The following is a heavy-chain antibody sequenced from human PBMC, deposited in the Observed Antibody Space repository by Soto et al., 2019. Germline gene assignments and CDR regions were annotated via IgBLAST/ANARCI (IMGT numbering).Heavy chain of an antibody. D-gene: IGHD2-21*01. CDR1: AFSLSTSGVG. J-gene: IGHJ4*02. CDR3: ARLVAAGITYYLDS. CDR2: IYWEEDK. Sequence: QITLKESGPTLVKPTQTLTLTCTFSAFSLSTSGVGVGWIRQPPGKALEWLTFIYWEEDKRYSPSLKSRLTIPTDTPKTQVVLTMPNLAPAATVTYNCARLVAAGITYYLDSCGQGTLVTVSS. V-gene: IGHV2-5*02.